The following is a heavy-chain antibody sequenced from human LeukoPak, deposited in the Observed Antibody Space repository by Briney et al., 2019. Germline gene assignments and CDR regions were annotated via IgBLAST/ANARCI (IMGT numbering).Heavy chain of an antibody. Sequence: GGSLRLSCAASGFTFSRLAMTWVRQAPGKGLEWVAVISYDGSNKYYADSVKGRFTISRDNSKNTLYLQMNSLRAEDTAVYYCARDPHGSGSYYPFDYWGQGTLVTVSS. D-gene: IGHD3-10*01. CDR2: ISYDGSNK. J-gene: IGHJ4*02. V-gene: IGHV3-30-3*01. CDR3: ARDPHGSGSYYPFDY. CDR1: GFTFSRLA.